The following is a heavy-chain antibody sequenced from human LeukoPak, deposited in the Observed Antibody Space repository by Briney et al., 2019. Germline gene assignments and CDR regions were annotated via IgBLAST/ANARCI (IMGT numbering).Heavy chain of an antibody. Sequence: GGSLRLSCAASGFTFSESWMTWVRQVPGQGLEWVAHINHEGGGIQYVDSVKGRFTISRDNAKGSVYLQMNSPRTEDTAFYHCATYNKWVARDVWGQGTTVIVSS. D-gene: IGHD1-14*01. CDR3: ATYNKWVARDV. CDR2: INHEGGGI. J-gene: IGHJ6*02. CDR1: GFTFSESW. V-gene: IGHV3-7*03.